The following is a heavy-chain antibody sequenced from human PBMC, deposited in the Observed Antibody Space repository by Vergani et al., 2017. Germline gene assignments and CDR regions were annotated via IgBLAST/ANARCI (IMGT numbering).Heavy chain of an antibody. V-gene: IGHV1-18*01. D-gene: IGHD3-3*01. Sequence: QVQLVQSGAEVKKPGASVKVSCKASGYTFTSYGISWVRQAPGQGLEWMGWISAYNGNTNYAQKLQGRVTMTTDTSTSTAYMELRSLRSDDTAVYYCAGDHRTEYYDFWSGYLENAFDIWGQGTMVTVSS. J-gene: IGHJ3*02. CDR3: AGDHRTEYYDFWSGYLENAFDI. CDR1: GYTFTSYG. CDR2: ISAYNGNT.